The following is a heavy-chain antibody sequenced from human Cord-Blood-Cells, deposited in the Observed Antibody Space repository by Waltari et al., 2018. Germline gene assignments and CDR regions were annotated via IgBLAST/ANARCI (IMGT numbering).Heavy chain of an antibody. J-gene: IGHJ3*02. V-gene: IGHV1-69*01. CDR1: GATFRSYA. CDR2: IITMFGTA. Sequence: VQLVQSGAEVKNPGSSAKGSCKASGATFRSYAISSVRHPPVQGLAWMGGIITMFGTANSAQKFQGRVTITADEATVTAYLGQSTLRSEDAAVYYFARDNTAIDIWGQGTMVTVSS. CDR3: ARDNTAIDI.